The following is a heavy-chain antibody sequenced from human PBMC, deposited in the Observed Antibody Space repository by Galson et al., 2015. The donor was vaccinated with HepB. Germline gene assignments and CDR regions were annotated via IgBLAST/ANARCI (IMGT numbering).Heavy chain of an antibody. V-gene: IGHV3-64D*09. CDR1: GYTFTSYA. CDR2: ISSNGGST. Sequence: SCKASGYTFTSYAMHWVRQAPGKGLEYVSAISSNGGSTYYADSVKGRFTISRDNSKNTLYLQMSSLRAEDTAVYYCVKNSRPWGLWEFRGDYFDYWGQGTLVTVSS. J-gene: IGHJ4*02. CDR3: VKNSRPWGLWEFRGDYFDY. D-gene: IGHD1-26*01.